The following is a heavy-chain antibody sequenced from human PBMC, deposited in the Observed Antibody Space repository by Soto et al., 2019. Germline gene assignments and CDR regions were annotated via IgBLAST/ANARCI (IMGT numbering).Heavy chain of an antibody. CDR2: ISSTSSYM. CDR1: GFTFSSYT. Sequence: GGYLRLSCAASGFTFSSYTMNWVRQAPGKGLDWVSSISSTSSYMYYADSVKGRFTVSRDNAKNSLDLQMNSLRAEDTAVYYCARVRIAGALYYMDVWGKGTTVTVSS. CDR3: ARVRIAGALYYMDV. J-gene: IGHJ6*03. D-gene: IGHD6-13*01. V-gene: IGHV3-21*01.